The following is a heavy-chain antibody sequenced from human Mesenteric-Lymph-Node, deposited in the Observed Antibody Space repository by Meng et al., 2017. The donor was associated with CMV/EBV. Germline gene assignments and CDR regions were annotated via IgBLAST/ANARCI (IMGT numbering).Heavy chain of an antibody. J-gene: IGHJ4*02. D-gene: IGHD3-9*01. CDR3: ARDLDWAFDS. V-gene: IGHV3-48*04. Sequence: GGSLRLSCAASGFTFSAYPMNWVRQAPGKGPEWVSHIRDSGSPTQYADSVKGRFTISRDNAKNSLFLQMHSLSAEDTAVYYCARDLDWAFDSWGQGTLVTVS. CDR2: IRDSGSPT. CDR1: GFTFSAYP.